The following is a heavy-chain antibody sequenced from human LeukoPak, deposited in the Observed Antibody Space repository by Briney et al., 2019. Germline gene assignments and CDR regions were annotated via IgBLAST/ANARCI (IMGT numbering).Heavy chain of an antibody. D-gene: IGHD1-1*01. Sequence: PSETLSLTCTVSGGSISSSSYYWSWIRQPAGKGLEWIGRIYTSGSTNYNPSLKSRVTISVDTSKNQFSLKLSSVTAADTAVYYCARERTTEDFDYWGQGTLVTVSS. J-gene: IGHJ4*02. V-gene: IGHV4-61*02. CDR3: ARERTTEDFDY. CDR2: IYTSGST. CDR1: GGSISSSSYY.